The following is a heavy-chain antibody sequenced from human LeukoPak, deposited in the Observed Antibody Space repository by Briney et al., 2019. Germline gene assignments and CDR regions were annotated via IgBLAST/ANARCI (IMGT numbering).Heavy chain of an antibody. CDR1: GYTFTSYG. CDR3: ARVTSVRPLVLTAVWGSYRQWYFDY. CDR2: ISAYNGNT. D-gene: IGHD3-16*02. J-gene: IGHJ4*02. V-gene: IGHV1-18*01. Sequence: GASVKVSCKASGYTFTSYGISWVRQAPGQGLEWMGWISAYNGNTNYAQKLQGRVTMTTDTSTSTAYMELRSLRSDDTAVYYCARVTSVRPLVLTAVWGSYRQWYFDYWGQGTLVTVSS.